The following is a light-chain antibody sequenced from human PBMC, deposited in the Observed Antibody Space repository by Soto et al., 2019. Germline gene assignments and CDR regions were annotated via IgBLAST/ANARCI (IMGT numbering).Light chain of an antibody. CDR1: QGVASNY. J-gene: IGKJ1*01. Sequence: ISLSQSPGTLSLSPGERATLSCGASQGVASNYLAWYQQKPGRXPRXLIYTASSRATGIPDRFSGSGSGTDFTLTISRLEPEDFAVYYCQHYGSSPWTFGQGTKVDIK. CDR2: TAS. V-gene: IGKV3-20*01. CDR3: QHYGSSPWT.